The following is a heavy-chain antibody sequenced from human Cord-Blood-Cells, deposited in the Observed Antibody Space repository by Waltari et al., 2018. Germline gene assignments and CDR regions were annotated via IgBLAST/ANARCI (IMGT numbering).Heavy chain of an antibody. Sequence: ISSSSYYWGWIRQPPGKGVEWIGSIYYSGSTYYNPSLKSRVTISVDTSKNQFSLKLSSVTAADTAVYYCASDSGSYYWGQGTLVTVSS. CDR1: ISSSSYY. J-gene: IGHJ4*02. CDR3: ASDSGSYY. V-gene: IGHV4-39*01. CDR2: IYYSGST. D-gene: IGHD1-26*01.